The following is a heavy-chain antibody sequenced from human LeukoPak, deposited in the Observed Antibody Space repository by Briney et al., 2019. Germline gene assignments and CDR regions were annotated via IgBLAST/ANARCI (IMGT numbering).Heavy chain of an antibody. V-gene: IGHV3-23*01. D-gene: IGHD3-3*01. Sequence: GGSLRLSCAASGFTFSSYGMNWVRQAPGKGLEWVSGISDSGVGTKHADSVKGRFTISRDNSKNTLYLQMNSLRAEDTAVYYCAKIGRSYDFWTGYYEEEVDYMDVWGKGTTVTVPS. CDR2: ISDSGVGT. CDR3: AKIGRSYDFWTGYYEEEVDYMDV. J-gene: IGHJ6*03. CDR1: GFTFSSYG.